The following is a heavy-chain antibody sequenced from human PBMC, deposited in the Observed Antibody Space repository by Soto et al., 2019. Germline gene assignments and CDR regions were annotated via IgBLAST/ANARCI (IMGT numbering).Heavy chain of an antibody. CDR1: GGSFSGYY. CDR2: INHSGST. J-gene: IGHJ6*02. Sequence: SETLSLTCAVYGGSFSGYYWSWIRQPPGKGLEWIGEINHSGSTNYKPSLKSRVTISVDTSKNQFSLKLSSVTAADTAVYYCARGRDIVVVLNGMDVWGQWTTVTVSS. D-gene: IGHD2-15*01. CDR3: ARGRDIVVVLNGMDV. V-gene: IGHV4-34*01.